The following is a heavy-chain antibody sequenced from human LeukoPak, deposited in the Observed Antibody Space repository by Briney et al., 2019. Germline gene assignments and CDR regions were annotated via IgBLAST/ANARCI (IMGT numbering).Heavy chain of an antibody. CDR3: AREYFYNSSGFRALRY. Sequence: GGSLRLSCAASRFTFSDFLMTGVRQAPGKGREWVANIKEDGGEKYYVDSVKGRFIISRDNAKNPLFLQMNSLRAEDTAVYYCAREYFYNSSGFRALRYWGQGTLVTVSS. CDR1: RFTFSDFL. D-gene: IGHD3-22*01. V-gene: IGHV3-7*01. J-gene: IGHJ4*02. CDR2: IKEDGGEK.